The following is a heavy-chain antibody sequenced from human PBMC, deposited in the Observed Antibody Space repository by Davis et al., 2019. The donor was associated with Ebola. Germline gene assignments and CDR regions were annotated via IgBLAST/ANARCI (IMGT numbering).Heavy chain of an antibody. V-gene: IGHV1-46*01. CDR1: GYTFTSYY. CDR3: ARGRHWTKTYYYYYGMDV. D-gene: IGHD1/OR15-1a*01. Sequence: AASVKVSCKASGYTFTSYYMHWVRQAPGQGLEWMGIINPSGGSTSYAQKFQGRVTITRDTSTSTVYMELSSLRSEDTAVYYCARGRHWTKTYYYYYGMDVWGQGTTVTVSS. CDR2: INPSGGST. J-gene: IGHJ6*02.